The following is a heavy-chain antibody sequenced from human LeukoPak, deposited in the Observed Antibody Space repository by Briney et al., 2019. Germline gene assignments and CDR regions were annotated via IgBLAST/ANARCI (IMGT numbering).Heavy chain of an antibody. Sequence: GGSLRLSCAASGFTFSSYAMSWVRQAPGKGLEWVSAISGSGGSTYYADSVEGRFTISRDNSKNTLYLQMNSLRAEDTAVYYCANSGTVRRTFDYWGQGTLVTVSS. CDR3: ANSGTVRRTFDY. J-gene: IGHJ4*02. CDR1: GFTFSSYA. D-gene: IGHD3-10*01. CDR2: ISGSGGST. V-gene: IGHV3-23*01.